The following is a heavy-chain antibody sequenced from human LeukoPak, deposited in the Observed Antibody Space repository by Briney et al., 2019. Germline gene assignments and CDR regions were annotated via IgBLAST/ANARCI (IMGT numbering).Heavy chain of an antibody. V-gene: IGHV4-39*07. Sequence: PSETLSLTCTVSGGSISSSSYYWGWIRQPPGKGLEWIGSIYYSGSTYYNPSLKSRVTISVDTSKNQFSLKLSSVTAADTAVYYCARVGRSSGYYGNWGQGTLVTVSS. J-gene: IGHJ4*02. CDR1: GGSISSSSYY. CDR2: IYYSGST. D-gene: IGHD3-22*01. CDR3: ARVGRSSGYYGN.